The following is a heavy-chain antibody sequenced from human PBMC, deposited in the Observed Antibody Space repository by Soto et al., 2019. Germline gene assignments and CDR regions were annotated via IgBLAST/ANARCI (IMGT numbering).Heavy chain of an antibody. D-gene: IGHD3-10*01. J-gene: IGHJ4*02. CDR1: GGTFSSYT. CDR3: ATDQYYYGSGSPIGY. Sequence: QVQLVQSGAEVKKPGSSVKVSCKASGGTFSSYTISWVRQAPGQGLEWMGRIIPILGIANYAQKFQGRVKITADNSTSTAYMELSSLRSEDTAVYYCATDQYYYGSGSPIGYWGQGTLATVSS. V-gene: IGHV1-69*08. CDR2: IIPILGIA.